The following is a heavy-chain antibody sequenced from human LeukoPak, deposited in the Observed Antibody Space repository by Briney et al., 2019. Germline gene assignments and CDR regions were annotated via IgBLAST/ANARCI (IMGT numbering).Heavy chain of an antibody. D-gene: IGHD4-17*01. CDR1: GGSISSSSYY. V-gene: IGHV4-61*05. CDR3: ARSYDYGDHEEEWFDP. J-gene: IGHJ5*02. Sequence: PSETLSLTCTVSGGSISSSSYYWSWIRQPPGKGLEWIGYIYYSGSTNYNPSLKSRVTISVDTSKNQFSLKLSSVTAADTAVYYCARSYDYGDHEEEWFDPWGQGTLVTVSS. CDR2: IYYSGST.